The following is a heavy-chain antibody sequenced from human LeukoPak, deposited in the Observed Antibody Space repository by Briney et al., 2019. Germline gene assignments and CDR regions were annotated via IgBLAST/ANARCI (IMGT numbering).Heavy chain of an antibody. V-gene: IGHV3-9*03. CDR2: ISWDSSSV. CDR1: GFTFRDYA. Sequence: SLRLSCAASGFTFRDYAMYWVRQAPGKGLEWVSGISWDSSSVAYADSVKGRFTISGDNAKNSLYLQMNSLRAEDMALYHCAKDVGGPLADAFDIWGQGTMVTVSP. D-gene: IGHD2-15*01. J-gene: IGHJ3*02. CDR3: AKDVGGPLADAFDI.